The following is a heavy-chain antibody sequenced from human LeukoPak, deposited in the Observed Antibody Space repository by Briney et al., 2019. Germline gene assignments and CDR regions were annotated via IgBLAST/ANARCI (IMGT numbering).Heavy chain of an antibody. V-gene: IGHV1-69*05. J-gene: IGHJ5*02. CDR2: IIPIFGTA. CDR1: GGTFSSYA. Sequence: ASVKVSCKASGGTFSSYAISWVRQAPGQGLEWMGGIIPIFGTANYAQKFQGRVTITTDESTSIAYMELSSLRSEDTAVYYCARMAEYQLLSGWFDPWGQGTLVTVSS. D-gene: IGHD2-2*01. CDR3: ARMAEYQLLSGWFDP.